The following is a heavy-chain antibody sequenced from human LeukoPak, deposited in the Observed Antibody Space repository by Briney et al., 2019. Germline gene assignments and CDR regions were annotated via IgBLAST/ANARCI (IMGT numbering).Heavy chain of an antibody. V-gene: IGHV3-48*01. CDR2: ISSSSSTI. Sequence: GGSLRLSCAASGFTFSSYRMNWVRQAPGKGLEWVSYISSSSSTIYYADSVKGRFTISRDNAKNSLYLQMNSLRAEDTAVYYCARGPYGSGSYYVDYWGQGTLVTVSS. D-gene: IGHD3-10*01. CDR1: GFTFSSYR. J-gene: IGHJ4*01. CDR3: ARGPYGSGSYYVDY.